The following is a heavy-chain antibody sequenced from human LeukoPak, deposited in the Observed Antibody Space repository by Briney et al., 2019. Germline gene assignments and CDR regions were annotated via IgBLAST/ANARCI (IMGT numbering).Heavy chain of an antibody. Sequence: ASVKVSCKASGYTFTSYDINWVRQATGQGLEWMGWMNPNSGNTGYAQKFQGRVTMTRDTSTSTVYMELSSLRSEDTAVYYCARVPSLTVTDYGMDVWGQGTTVTVSS. CDR1: GYTFTSYD. V-gene: IGHV1-8*01. J-gene: IGHJ6*02. D-gene: IGHD4-4*01. CDR3: ARVPSLTVTDYGMDV. CDR2: MNPNSGNT.